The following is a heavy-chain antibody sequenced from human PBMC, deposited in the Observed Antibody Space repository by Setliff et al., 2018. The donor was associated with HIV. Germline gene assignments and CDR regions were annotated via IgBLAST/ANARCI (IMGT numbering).Heavy chain of an antibody. CDR3: ARHRHTAAGTLDAFDI. CDR2: IWPGDSEI. CDR1: GYNITTYW. Sequence: GESLKISCKASGYNITTYWIAWVRQMPGKGLEWMGIIWPGDSEINYSPSFQGQVSFSADKPINTAYLHWSSLKASDTAIYYCARHRHTAAGTLDAFDIWGQGTVVTVSS. V-gene: IGHV5-51*01. D-gene: IGHD6-13*01. J-gene: IGHJ3*02.